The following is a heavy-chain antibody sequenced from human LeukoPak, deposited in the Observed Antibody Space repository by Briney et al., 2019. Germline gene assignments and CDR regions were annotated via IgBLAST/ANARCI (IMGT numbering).Heavy chain of an antibody. J-gene: IGHJ1*01. CDR3: ANPDGGTGSEYTQH. V-gene: IGHV3-48*03. CDR1: GFTFSSYE. Sequence: GGSLRLSCAASGFTFSSYEMNWVRQAPGKGLEWVSYISSSGSTIYYADSVKGRFTISRDNAKNSLYLQMNSLRAEDTAVYYCANPDGGTGSEYTQHWGQGTLVTVSS. CDR2: ISSSGSTI. D-gene: IGHD4-23*01.